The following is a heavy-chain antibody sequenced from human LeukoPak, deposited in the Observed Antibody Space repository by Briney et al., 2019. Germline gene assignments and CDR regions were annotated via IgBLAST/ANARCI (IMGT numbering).Heavy chain of an antibody. CDR1: GFTFSSYS. J-gene: IGHJ4*02. CDR3: ARDGRKTGLMRGGDWVE. CDR2: ISSSSSYI. V-gene: IGHV3-21*01. Sequence: GGSLRLSCAASGFTFSSYSMNWVRQAPGKGLEWVSSISSSSSYIYYADSVKGRFTISRDNSKNTLYLQMNSLRAEDTAVYYCARDGRKTGLMRGGDWVEWGQGTLVTVSS. D-gene: IGHD2-21*02.